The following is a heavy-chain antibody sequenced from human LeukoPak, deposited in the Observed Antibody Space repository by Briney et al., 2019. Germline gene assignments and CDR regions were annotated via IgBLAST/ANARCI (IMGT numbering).Heavy chain of an antibody. D-gene: IGHD2-2*01. V-gene: IGHV1-69*13. CDR1: GGTFSSYA. Sequence: ASVKVSCKAPGGTFSSYAISWVRQAPGQGLEWMGGIIPIFGTANYAQKFQGRVTITADESTSTAYMELSSLRSEDTAVYYCASIVVDTYYYYYGMDVWGQGTTVTVSS. CDR2: IIPIFGTA. CDR3: ASIVVDTYYYYYGMDV. J-gene: IGHJ6*02.